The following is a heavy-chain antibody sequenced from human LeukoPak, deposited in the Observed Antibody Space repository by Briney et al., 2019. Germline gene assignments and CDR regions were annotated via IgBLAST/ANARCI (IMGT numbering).Heavy chain of an antibody. CDR2: INPNSGGT. CDR3: ARVATMVRGVINQLLGY. J-gene: IGHJ4*02. D-gene: IGHD3-10*01. V-gene: IGHV1-2*02. Sequence: ASVKVSCKASGYTFTGYYMHWVRQAPGQGLDWMGWINPNSGGTNYAQKFQGRVTMTRDTSISTAYMELSRLRSDDTAVYYCARVATMVRGVINQLLGYWGQGTLVTVSS. CDR1: GYTFTGYY.